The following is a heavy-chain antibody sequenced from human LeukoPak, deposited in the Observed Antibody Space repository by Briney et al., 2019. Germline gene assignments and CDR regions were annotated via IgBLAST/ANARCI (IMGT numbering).Heavy chain of an antibody. CDR1: GGTFSSYA. Sequence: SVKVSCKASGGTFSSYAISWVRQAPGQGLEWMGGIVPIFGTANYAQKFQGRVTITADESTSTAYMELSSLRSEDTAVYYCARDHYDSSGYPGSFDYWGQGTLVTVSS. D-gene: IGHD3-22*01. J-gene: IGHJ4*02. V-gene: IGHV1-69*13. CDR3: ARDHYDSSGYPGSFDY. CDR2: IVPIFGTA.